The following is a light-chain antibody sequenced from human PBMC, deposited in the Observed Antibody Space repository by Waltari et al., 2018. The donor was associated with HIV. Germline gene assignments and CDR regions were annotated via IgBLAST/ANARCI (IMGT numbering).Light chain of an antibody. CDR2: DNH. CDR1: SSNITTNY. V-gene: IGLV1-51*01. Sequence: QSVLTQTPSVSATPGQKVTIPCLGSSSNITTNYVCWYQHFPGTVPKVLIYDNHKRSSGIPDRFSGSKSGTAATLDISGLQTGDEAHYYCGTWDTSLSAWIFGTGTKVTVL. CDR3: GTWDTSLSAWI. J-gene: IGLJ1*01.